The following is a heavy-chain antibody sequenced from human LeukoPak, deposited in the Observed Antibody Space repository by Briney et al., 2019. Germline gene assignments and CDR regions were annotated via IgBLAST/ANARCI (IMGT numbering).Heavy chain of an antibody. CDR1: GFTFSSDA. Sequence: PGGSLRLSCAASGFTFSSDAMHWVRQAPGKGLEWVAVISYDGSNKYYADSVKGRFTISRDNSKNTLYLQMNSLRAEDTAVYYFARGQPVVIYYWGQGTLVTVSS. J-gene: IGHJ4*02. V-gene: IGHV3-30-3*01. CDR3: ARGQPVVIYY. CDR2: ISYDGSNK. D-gene: IGHD4-23*01.